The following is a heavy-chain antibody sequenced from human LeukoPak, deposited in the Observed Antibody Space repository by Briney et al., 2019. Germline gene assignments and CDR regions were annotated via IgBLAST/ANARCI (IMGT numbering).Heavy chain of an antibody. CDR2: ISSSGDTI. Sequence: PGGSLRLSCVASGFTFSDYYMSWIRQAPGKGLEWLSYISSSGDTIYYADSVKGRFTISRDNSKNTLYLQMNSLRAEDTAVYYCAKDTGVPSHWGQGTLVTVSS. CDR3: AKDTGVPSH. CDR1: GFTFSDYY. D-gene: IGHD2-2*01. V-gene: IGHV3-11*04. J-gene: IGHJ4*02.